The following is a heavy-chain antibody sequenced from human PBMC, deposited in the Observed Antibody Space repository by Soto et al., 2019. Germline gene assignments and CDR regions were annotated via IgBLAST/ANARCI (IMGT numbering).Heavy chain of an antibody. V-gene: IGHV1-69*01. J-gene: IGHJ5*02. CDR1: GGTFSSYA. D-gene: IGHD3-10*01. CDR2: IIPIFGTA. Sequence: QVQLVQSGAEVKKPGSSVKVSCKASGGTFSSYAISWVPQAPGQGLEWMGGIIPIFGTANYAQKFQGRVTITADESTSTAYMELSSLRSEDTAVYYCARKNMVRGVLNNWFDPWGQGTLVTVSS. CDR3: ARKNMVRGVLNNWFDP.